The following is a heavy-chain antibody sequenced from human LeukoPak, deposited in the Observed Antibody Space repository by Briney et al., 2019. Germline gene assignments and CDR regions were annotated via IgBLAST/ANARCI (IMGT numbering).Heavy chain of an antibody. CDR2: INHSGST. Sequence: SETLSLTCAVYGGSFSGYYWSWIRQPPGKGLEWIGEINHSGSTNYNPSLKSRVTISVDTSKNQFSLKLSSVTAADTAVYYCARGGCSGGRCYGFDPWGQGTLVTVSS. CDR1: GGSFSGYY. V-gene: IGHV4-34*01. J-gene: IGHJ5*02. D-gene: IGHD2-15*01. CDR3: ARGGCSGGRCYGFDP.